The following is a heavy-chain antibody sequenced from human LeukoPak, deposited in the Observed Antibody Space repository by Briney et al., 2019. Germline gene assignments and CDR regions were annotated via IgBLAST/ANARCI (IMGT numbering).Heavy chain of an antibody. Sequence: PSETLSLTCTVSGGSISSSNYYWGWIRQPPGKGLEWIGSMYCSGNTYYNPSLKSRVTISVDTSKNQLSLKLSSVTAADTAVYYWGRNGRGWGFDYWGQGTLVPVSS. V-gene: IGHV4-39*01. CDR2: MYCSGNT. CDR1: GGSISSSNYY. CDR3: GRNGRGWGFDY. D-gene: IGHD1-26*01. J-gene: IGHJ4*02.